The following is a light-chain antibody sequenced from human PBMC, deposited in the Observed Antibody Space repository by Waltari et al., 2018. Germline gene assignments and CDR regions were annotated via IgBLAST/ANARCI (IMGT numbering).Light chain of an antibody. CDR3: QQYYSTPQT. J-gene: IGKJ2*01. CDR1: QSVLYSSNNKNY. CDR2: WAS. Sequence: DIVMTQSPASLAVSLGERAPLTSKSRQSVLYSSNNKNYLAWYQQKPGQPPKLLIYWASTRESGVPDRFSGSGSGTDFTLTISSLQAEDVAVYYCQQYYSTPQTFGQGTKLEIK. V-gene: IGKV4-1*01.